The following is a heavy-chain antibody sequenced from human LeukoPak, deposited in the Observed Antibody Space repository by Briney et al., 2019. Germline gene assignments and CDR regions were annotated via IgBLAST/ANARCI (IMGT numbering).Heavy chain of an antibody. V-gene: IGHV1-2*04. Sequence: ASVKVSCKASGYTFTGYYMHWVRQAPGQGLEWMGWINPNSGGTNYAQKFQGWVTMTRDTSISTAYMELGRLRSDDTAVYYCAREGCTNGVCYADYWGQGTLVTVSS. J-gene: IGHJ4*02. CDR3: AREGCTNGVCYADY. D-gene: IGHD2-8*01. CDR1: GYTFTGYY. CDR2: INPNSGGT.